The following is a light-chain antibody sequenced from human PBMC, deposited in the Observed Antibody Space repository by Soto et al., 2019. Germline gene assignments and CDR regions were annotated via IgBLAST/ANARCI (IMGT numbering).Light chain of an antibody. CDR2: DVF. CDR3: SAHGGSSNFVV. J-gene: IGLJ2*01. CDR1: SSDVGGYNS. Sequence: QSALTQPPSASGSPGQSVTISCTGTSSDVGGYNSVSWYQQHPGKAPKLMIYDVFKRPSGVPDRFSGSKSGNTASLTVSGLQAEDEADYYYSAHGGSSNFVVFGGGTKLTVL. V-gene: IGLV2-8*01.